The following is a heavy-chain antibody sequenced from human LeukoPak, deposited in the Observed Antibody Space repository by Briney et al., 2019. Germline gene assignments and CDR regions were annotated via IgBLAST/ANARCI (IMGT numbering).Heavy chain of an antibody. Sequence: GGSLRLSCAASGFTFSSYAMSWVRQAPGKGLEWVSAISGSGGSTYYADSVKGRFTISRDNSKNTLYLQMSSLRAEDTAVYYCAKDRGFHNWFDPWGQGTLVTVSS. CDR3: AKDRGFHNWFDP. CDR1: GFTFSSYA. J-gene: IGHJ5*02. CDR2: ISGSGGST. V-gene: IGHV3-23*01.